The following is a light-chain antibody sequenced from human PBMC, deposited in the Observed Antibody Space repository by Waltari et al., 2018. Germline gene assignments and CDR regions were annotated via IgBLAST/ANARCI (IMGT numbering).Light chain of an antibody. V-gene: IGKV1-39*01. CDR2: AAS. CDR3: QQNYSNIIA. Sequence: DIQMTQSPSSLSAPVGDRVTITCRASQTINTYLNWYQQKPGNAPKLLIYAASNLHSGVPSRFSGSGSGTAFTLTISSLQPEDFATYYCQQNYSNIIAFGQGTRLDFK. CDR1: QTINTY. J-gene: IGKJ5*01.